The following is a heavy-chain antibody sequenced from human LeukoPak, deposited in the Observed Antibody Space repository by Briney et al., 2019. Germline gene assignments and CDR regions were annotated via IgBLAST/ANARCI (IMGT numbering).Heavy chain of an antibody. CDR3: ATPVKGWFDP. CDR2: IYYSGST. Sequence: PSETLSLTCTVPGGSISSYYWSSIRQPPGKGLEWIGYIYYSGSTNYNPSLKSRVTISVDTSKNQFSLKLSSVTAADTAVYYCATPVKGWFDPWGQGTLVTVSS. J-gene: IGHJ5*02. CDR1: GGSISSYY. D-gene: IGHD2-2*01. V-gene: IGHV4-59*01.